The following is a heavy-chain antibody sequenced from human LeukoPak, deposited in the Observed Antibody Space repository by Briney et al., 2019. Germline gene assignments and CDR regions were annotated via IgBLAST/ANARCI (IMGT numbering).Heavy chain of an antibody. Sequence: GGSLRLSCAASGFTFSSYWMSWVRQAPGKGLEWVANIKKDGSEKYYVDSVKGRFTISRDNAKNSLYLQMNSLRAEDTAVYSCAREVGSTSFFDWFDPWGQGTLVTVSS. CDR3: AREVGSTSFFDWFDP. D-gene: IGHD2-2*01. J-gene: IGHJ5*02. CDR2: IKKDGSEK. V-gene: IGHV3-7*01. CDR1: GFTFSSYW.